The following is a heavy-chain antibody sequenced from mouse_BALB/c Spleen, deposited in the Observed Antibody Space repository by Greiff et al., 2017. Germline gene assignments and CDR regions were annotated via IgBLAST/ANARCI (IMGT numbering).Heavy chain of an antibody. D-gene: IGHD1-1*01. J-gene: IGHJ2*01. CDR3: ASRYYGSSSYYFDY. CDR1: GFTFSSYA. CDR2: ISSGGST. Sequence: EVKLVESGGGLVKPGGSLKLSCAASGFTFSSYAMSWVRQTPEKRLEWVASISSGGSTYYPDSVKGRFTISRDNARNILYLQMSSLRSEDTAMYYCASRYYGSSSYYFDYWGQGTTLTVSS. V-gene: IGHV5-6-5*01.